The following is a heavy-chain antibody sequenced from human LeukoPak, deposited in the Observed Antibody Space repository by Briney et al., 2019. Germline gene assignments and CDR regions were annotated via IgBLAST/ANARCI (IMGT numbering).Heavy chain of an antibody. V-gene: IGHV3-21*01. Sequence: PGGSLRLSCVGSGFSFSGNSMNWVRQAPGKGLEWVSGISRTSTYIYYADSVQGRFTISRDNAKNSLYLQMDSLRAEDTAVYYCARDFVNSGYYFDYWGQGTQVTVSS. CDR3: ARDFVNSGYYFDY. CDR1: GFSFSGNS. CDR2: ISRTSTYI. D-gene: IGHD3-22*01. J-gene: IGHJ4*02.